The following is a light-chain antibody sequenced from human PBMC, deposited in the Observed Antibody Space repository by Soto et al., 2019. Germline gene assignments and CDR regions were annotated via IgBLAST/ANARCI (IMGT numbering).Light chain of an antibody. CDR3: QQYNSSPT. CDR2: GAS. CDR1: QSVANNF. J-gene: IGKJ4*01. V-gene: IGKV3-20*01. Sequence: EIVLTQSPGTLSLSPGERATLSCRASQSVANNFLAWYQQKPGQAPRLLIYGASSRATGIPDRFSGSGSGTDFTLTISRLEPEDFAVFYCQQYNSSPTFGGGTKVEIK.